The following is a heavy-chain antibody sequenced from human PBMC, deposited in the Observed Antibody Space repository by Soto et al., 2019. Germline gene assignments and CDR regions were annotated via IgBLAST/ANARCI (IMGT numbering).Heavy chain of an antibody. CDR3: AAFVVPASRNTDFDF. V-gene: IGHV4-39*01. CDR2: LFYSGST. D-gene: IGHD2-15*01. Sequence: SETLSLTCTVSGISVSSNDYYWGWVRQSPGKGLDWIGNLFYSGSTFYNPSLRSRVTISADTSKNQFSLRLSSVTAADTAVYYCAAFVVPASRNTDFDFWGQGTLVTSPQ. CDR1: GISVSSNDYY. J-gene: IGHJ4*02.